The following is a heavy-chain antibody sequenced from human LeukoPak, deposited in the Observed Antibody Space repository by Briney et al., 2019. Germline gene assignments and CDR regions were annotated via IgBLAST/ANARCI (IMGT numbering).Heavy chain of an antibody. V-gene: IGHV4-39*07. CDR2: IYYSGST. CDR1: GGSISSSSYY. Sequence: SETLSLTCTVSGGSISSSSYYWGWIRQPPGKGLEWIGSIYYSGSTYYNPSLKSRVTISVDTSKNQFSLKLTSVTAADTAVYYCARGQQQLSRAFDYWGQGTLVTVSS. J-gene: IGHJ4*02. CDR3: ARGQQQLSRAFDY. D-gene: IGHD6-13*01.